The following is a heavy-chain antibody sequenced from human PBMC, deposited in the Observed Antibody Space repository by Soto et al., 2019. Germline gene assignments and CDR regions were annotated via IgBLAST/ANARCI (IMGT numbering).Heavy chain of an antibody. J-gene: IGHJ4*01. CDR1: GYTFTSYA. Sequence: ASVKVSCKASGYTFTSYAIHWLRQAPGQRLEWMGWINGGAGDTRYSVNFQGRVTFTRDTAATTAFMDLNSLRAEDTAIYYCAKTTYWQHLAWGQGTLVTVSS. CDR2: INGGAGDT. CDR3: AKTTYWQHLA. V-gene: IGHV1-3*01. D-gene: IGHD6-13*01.